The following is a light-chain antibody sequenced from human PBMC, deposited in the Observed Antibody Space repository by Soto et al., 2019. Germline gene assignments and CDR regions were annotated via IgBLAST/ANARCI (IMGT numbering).Light chain of an antibody. Sequence: QSVLTQPASVSGSPGQSIAISCTGSSSDIGIYKYVSWYQQHPGKVPKLIIYEVTNRPSGVSNRFSGSKSGNTASLTISGLQAEDEADYYCSSYTISSTRVFGPGTKV. J-gene: IGLJ1*01. CDR3: SSYTISSTRV. CDR1: SSDIGIYKY. V-gene: IGLV2-14*01. CDR2: EVT.